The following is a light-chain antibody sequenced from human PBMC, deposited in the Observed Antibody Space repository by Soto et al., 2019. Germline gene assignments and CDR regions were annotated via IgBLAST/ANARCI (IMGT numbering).Light chain of an antibody. V-gene: IGKV3-20*01. J-gene: IGKJ3*01. CDR2: GVS. CDR3: QQFGTSPLVT. CDR1: QSVSTRY. Sequence: EIVLTQSPGTLSLSPGERATLSCRASQSVSTRYLAWYQQKPGHAPRLLIHGVSSRATGIPDRFSGSGSGTDFILTISRLEPEDFAVYYCQQFGTSPLVTFGPGTKVDIK.